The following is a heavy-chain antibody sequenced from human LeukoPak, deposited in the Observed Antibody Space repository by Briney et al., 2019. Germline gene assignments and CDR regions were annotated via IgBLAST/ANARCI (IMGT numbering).Heavy chain of an antibody. CDR3: ARTDSSSWYEGGWFDP. D-gene: IGHD6-13*01. V-gene: IGHV4-39*07. CDR1: GGSISSSSYY. Sequence: PSETLSLTCTVSGGSISSSSYYWGWIRQPPGKGLEWIGSIYYSGSTYYNPSLKSRVTISVDTSKNQFSLKLSSVTAADTAVYYCARTDSSSWYEGGWFDPWGQGTLVTVSS. CDR2: IYYSGST. J-gene: IGHJ5*02.